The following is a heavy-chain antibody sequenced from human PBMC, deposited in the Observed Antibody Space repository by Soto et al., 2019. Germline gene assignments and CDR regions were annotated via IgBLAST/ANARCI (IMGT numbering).Heavy chain of an antibody. V-gene: IGHV4-39*01. D-gene: IGHD6-13*01. J-gene: IGHJ5*02. CDR1: GGSISSSSFH. CDR3: ARRERAAGTDWWFDP. Sequence: QLQLQESGPGLVKPSETLSLTCTVSGGSISSSSFHWGWIRQPPGKGLEWIGSIYYSGSTYYSPSRKIRVTISVDTSKTQFSLKLSSVTAADTAVYYCARRERAAGTDWWFDPWGQGTLVTVSS. CDR2: IYYSGST.